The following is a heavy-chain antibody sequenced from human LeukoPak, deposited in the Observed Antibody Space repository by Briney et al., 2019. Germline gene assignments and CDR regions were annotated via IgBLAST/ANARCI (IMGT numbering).Heavy chain of an antibody. V-gene: IGHV3-73*01. CDR2: IRSKANSYAT. CDR1: GFTFSGSA. CDR3: TRTDYDFWTGPRGYYYYGMDV. J-gene: IGHJ6*02. D-gene: IGHD3-3*01. Sequence: GGSLRLSCAASGFTFSGSAMHWVRQASGKGLEWVDRIRSKANSYATAYAASVRGRFTISRDDSKNTAYLQMNSLKTEDTAVYYCTRTDYDFWTGPRGYYYYGMDVWGQGTTVTVSS.